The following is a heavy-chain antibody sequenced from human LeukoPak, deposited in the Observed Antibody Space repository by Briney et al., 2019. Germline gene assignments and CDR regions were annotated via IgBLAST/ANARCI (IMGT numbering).Heavy chain of an antibody. D-gene: IGHD3-9*01. V-gene: IGHV4-39*07. CDR1: GFTFSSYS. CDR3: AREVMKGDILT. J-gene: IGHJ4*02. Sequence: GSLRLSCAASGFTFSSYSMNWVRQPPGKGLEWIGSIYYSGSTYYNPSLKSRVTISVDTSKNQFSLKLSSVTAADTAVYYCAREVMKGDILTWGQGTLVTVSS. CDR2: IYYSGST.